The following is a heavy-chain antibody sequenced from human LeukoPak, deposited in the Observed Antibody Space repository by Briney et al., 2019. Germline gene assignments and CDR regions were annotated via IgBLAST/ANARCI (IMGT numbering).Heavy chain of an antibody. CDR1: GGSISSYY. V-gene: IGHV4-59*08. CDR2: IYYSGST. CDR3: ATFGGSGDYFDY. J-gene: IGHJ4*02. Sequence: LETLSLTCTVSGGSISSYYWSWIRQPPGKGLEWIGYIYYSGSTNYNPSLNSRVTISVDTSKNQFSLKLSSVTAADTAVYYCATFGGSGDYFDYWDQGTLVTVSS. D-gene: IGHD3-10*01.